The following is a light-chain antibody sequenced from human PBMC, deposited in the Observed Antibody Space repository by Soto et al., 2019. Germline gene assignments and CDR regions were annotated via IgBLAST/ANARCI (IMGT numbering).Light chain of an antibody. V-gene: IGKV1-5*01. CDR2: DAS. J-gene: IGKJ1*01. Sequence: DIQMTQSPSTLSASVGDRVTITCRASQSISSWLAWYQQKPGIAPKLLIYDASSLESGVPSRFSGSGSGTEFTLTISSLQPDDFATYYCQQYNSYSPRTFGQGTKVEIK. CDR1: QSISSW. CDR3: QQYNSYSPRT.